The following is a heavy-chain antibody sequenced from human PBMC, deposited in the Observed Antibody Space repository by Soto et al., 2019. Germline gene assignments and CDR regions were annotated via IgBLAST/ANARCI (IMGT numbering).Heavy chain of an antibody. CDR3: ATTGNYGSGTSFRVDY. Sequence: ASVKVSCKASGYTFTVYYMHWVRQAPGQGLEWMGWINPKSGGTMYPQKFQGRVTMTRDTSISTAYMQLSSLTFDDTAMYYCATTGNYGSGTSFRVDYWGQGTLVTVSS. CDR2: INPKSGGT. D-gene: IGHD3-10*01. CDR1: GYTFTVYY. J-gene: IGHJ4*02. V-gene: IGHV1-2*02.